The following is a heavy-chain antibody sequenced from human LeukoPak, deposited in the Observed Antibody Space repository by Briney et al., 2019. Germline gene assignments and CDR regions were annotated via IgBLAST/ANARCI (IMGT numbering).Heavy chain of an antibody. CDR2: IYYSGST. CDR1: GGPISSYY. CDR3: ARALYSSSWYYFDY. V-gene: IGHV4-59*01. D-gene: IGHD6-13*01. J-gene: IGHJ4*02. Sequence: SETLSLTCTVSGGPISSYYWSWIRQPPGKGLEWIGYIYYSGSTNYNPSLKSRVTISVDTSKNQFSLKLSSVTAADTAVYYCARALYSSSWYYFDYWGQGTLVTVSS.